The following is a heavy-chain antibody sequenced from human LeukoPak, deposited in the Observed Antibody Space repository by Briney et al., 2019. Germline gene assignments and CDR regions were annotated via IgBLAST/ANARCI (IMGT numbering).Heavy chain of an antibody. J-gene: IGHJ3*02. D-gene: IGHD5-18*01. CDR3: ASRGYSYGPRDAFDI. CDR1: GGSISSYY. Sequence: SETLSLTCTVSGGSISSYYWSWIRQPAGKGLEWVGRIYTSGSTNYNPPLKSRVTMSVDTSKNQFSLKLSSVTAADTAVYYCASRGYSYGPRDAFDIWGQGTMVTVSS. V-gene: IGHV4-4*07. CDR2: IYTSGST.